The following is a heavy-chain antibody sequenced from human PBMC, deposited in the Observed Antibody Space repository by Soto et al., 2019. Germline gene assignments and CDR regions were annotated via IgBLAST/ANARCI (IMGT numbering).Heavy chain of an antibody. V-gene: IGHV3-48*01. J-gene: IGHJ5*02. CDR1: GFTFSSYS. Sequence: GGSLRLSCAASGFTFSSYSMNWVRQAPGKGLEWVSYISSSSSTIYYADSVKGRFTISRDNAKNSLYLQMNSLRAEDTAVYYCARDYYYDSSGYLNWFDPWGQGTLVTVSS. CDR2: ISSSSSTI. CDR3: ARDYYYDSSGYLNWFDP. D-gene: IGHD3-22*01.